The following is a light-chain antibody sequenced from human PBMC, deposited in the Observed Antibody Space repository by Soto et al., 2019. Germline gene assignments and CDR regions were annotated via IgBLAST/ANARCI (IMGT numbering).Light chain of an antibody. J-gene: IGLJ3*02. V-gene: IGLV7-46*01. CDR2: DTS. CDR1: TGAVTGGHY. CDR3: LLSHGRARV. Sequence: QAVVTQEASLTVSPGGTVTLTCGSNTGAVTGGHYPYWFQRKPGQAPRTLIYDTSNKHSWTPARFSGSLLGGKAALTLSGAQPEDEAEYYCLLSHGRARVFGGGTKLTVL.